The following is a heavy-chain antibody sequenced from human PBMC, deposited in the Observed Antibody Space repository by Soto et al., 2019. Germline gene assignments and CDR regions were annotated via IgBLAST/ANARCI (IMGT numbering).Heavy chain of an antibody. CDR3: ARCSSTSCYIMASFDY. D-gene: IGHD2-2*02. V-gene: IGHV3-20*04. Sequence: EVQLVESGGGVVRPGGSLRLSCAASGFTFDDYAMSWVRQAPGKGLEWVAGINWNGRSTTYADSLKGRFTISRDNAKNSLHLQINSLRAEDTALYFCARCSSTSCYIMASFDYWGQGTLLTVSS. CDR2: INWNGRST. J-gene: IGHJ4*02. CDR1: GFTFDDYA.